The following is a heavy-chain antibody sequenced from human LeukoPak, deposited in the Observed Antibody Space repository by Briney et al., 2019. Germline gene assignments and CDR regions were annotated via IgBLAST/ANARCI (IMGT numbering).Heavy chain of an antibody. Sequence: SETLSLTCTVSGGSIIGYYWSWIRQPPGKGLEWIASIYYSGSTNYNPSLKSRVTVSLDMSKNQFSLKLSSVTAADTAVYYCARHRGSNLNRSFDFWGQGTLVTVSS. V-gene: IGHV4-59*08. CDR3: ARHRGSNLNRSFDF. CDR2: IYYSGST. J-gene: IGHJ4*02. D-gene: IGHD1-14*01. CDR1: GGSIIGYY.